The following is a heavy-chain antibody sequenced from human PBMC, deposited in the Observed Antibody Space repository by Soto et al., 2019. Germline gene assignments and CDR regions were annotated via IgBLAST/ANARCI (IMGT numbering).Heavy chain of an antibody. D-gene: IGHD6-13*01. CDR3: VKEGYMRSDWYGQFDC. V-gene: IGHV3-64D*06. Sequence: GGSLRLSGSASGFTFNTFSIHWVRQTPWKGLEFVSAISSNGVNTYYADSVKGRFAISRDNSKNTLYLQMYSLRPEDTALYYCVKEGYMRSDWYGQFDCWGQRTLVTFSS. CDR1: GFTFNTFS. J-gene: IGHJ4*02. CDR2: ISSNGVNT.